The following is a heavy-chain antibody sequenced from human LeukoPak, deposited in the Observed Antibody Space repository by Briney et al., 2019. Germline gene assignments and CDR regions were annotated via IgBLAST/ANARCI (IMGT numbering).Heavy chain of an antibody. D-gene: IGHD1-14*01. CDR3: ARASDDPDYWYFDL. CDR1: AGTFSSYA. V-gene: IGHV1-69*13. J-gene: IGHJ2*01. Sequence: SVNLSCTASAGTFSSYAISWVRQAHGQGLELMGGIIPILGTANYAQKFQGRVTITADESRSTAYMELSSLRSEDTAVYYCARASDDPDYWYFDLWGRGTLVTVSS. CDR2: IIPILGTA.